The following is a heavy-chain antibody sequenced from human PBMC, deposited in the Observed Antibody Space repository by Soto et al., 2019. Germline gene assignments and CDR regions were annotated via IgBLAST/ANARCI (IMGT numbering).Heavy chain of an antibody. CDR1: GFTFSSYG. CDR3: AREHRVVVVPAAQVYYYYYYGMDV. Sequence: QVQLVESGGGVVQPGRSLRLSCAASGFTFSSYGMHWVRQAPGKGLEWVAVIWYDGSNKYYADSVKGRFIISRDNSKNTLYLQMNSLRAEDTAVYYCAREHRVVVVPAAQVYYYYYYGMDVWGQGTTVTVSS. V-gene: IGHV3-33*01. D-gene: IGHD2-2*01. CDR2: IWYDGSNK. J-gene: IGHJ6*02.